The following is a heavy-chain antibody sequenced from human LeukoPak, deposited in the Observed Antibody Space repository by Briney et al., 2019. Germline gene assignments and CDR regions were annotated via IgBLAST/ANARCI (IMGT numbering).Heavy chain of an antibody. V-gene: IGHV4-59*01. Sequence: SETLSLTCTVSGGSISNYYWSWIRQPPGKGLEWIGYINDSGITSYYPSLKSRVALSVDTSKNQFSLKLSSVTAADTAVYYCARDPGYFYDSSGNYYGGDYFDYWGQGTLVTVSS. CDR2: INDSGIT. CDR1: GGSISNYY. D-gene: IGHD3-22*01. CDR3: ARDPGYFYDSSGNYYGGDYFDY. J-gene: IGHJ4*02.